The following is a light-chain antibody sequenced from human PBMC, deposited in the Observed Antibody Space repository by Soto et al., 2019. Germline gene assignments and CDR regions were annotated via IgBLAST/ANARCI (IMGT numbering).Light chain of an antibody. V-gene: IGKV3-20*01. Sequence: EIVLTQSPGTLSLSPGERATLSCRASQSVSSSYLAWYQQKPGQAPRLLIYGASSRATGIPDRFIGSGSGTXXXLXXSXLEPEDFAVYYXQQYGSSLFTFGPGTKVDIK. J-gene: IGKJ3*01. CDR2: GAS. CDR1: QSVSSSY. CDR3: QQYGSSLFT.